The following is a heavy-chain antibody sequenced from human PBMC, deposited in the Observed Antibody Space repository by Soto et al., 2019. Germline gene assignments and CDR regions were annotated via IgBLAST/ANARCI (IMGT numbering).Heavy chain of an antibody. V-gene: IGHV1-8*01. J-gene: IGHJ4*02. CDR2: MNPNSGNT. Sequence: QVQLVQSGAEVKKPGASVKVSCKASGYTFTSYDINWVRQATGQGLEWMGWMNPNSGNTGYAQKFQGRVTMTRNTSISTAYMEMSSLRSEDTAVYYCARGSIAAAGNAPLWWGQGTLVTVSS. CDR3: ARGSIAAAGNAPLW. D-gene: IGHD6-13*01. CDR1: GYTFTSYD.